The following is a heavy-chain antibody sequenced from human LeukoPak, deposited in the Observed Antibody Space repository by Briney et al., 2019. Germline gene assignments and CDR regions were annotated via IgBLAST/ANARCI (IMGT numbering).Heavy chain of an antibody. J-gene: IGHJ6*03. Sequence: PGGSLSLSCAASGFTFSSYWMSWVRQAPGKGLEWVANIKQDGSEKYYVDSVKGRFTISRDNAKNSLYLQMNSLRAEDTAVYYCARDSSEMSYNYYYYYMDVWGKGTTVTVSS. CDR2: IKQDGSEK. D-gene: IGHD2-2*01. CDR3: ARDSSEMSYNYYYYYMDV. V-gene: IGHV3-7*01. CDR1: GFTFSSYW.